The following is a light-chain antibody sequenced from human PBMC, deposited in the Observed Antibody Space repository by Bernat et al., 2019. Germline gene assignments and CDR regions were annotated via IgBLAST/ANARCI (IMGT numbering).Light chain of an antibody. J-gene: IGLJ2*01. V-gene: IGLV3-21*04. CDR3: QVWDSSVV. CDR1: NIGSKS. Sequence: SYVLTQPPSVSVAPGKTARITWGGNNIGSKSVHWYQQKPGQAPVLVIYYDSDRPSGIPERFSGSNSGNTATLTISRVEAGDEADYYCQVWDSSVVFGGGTKLTVL. CDR2: YDS.